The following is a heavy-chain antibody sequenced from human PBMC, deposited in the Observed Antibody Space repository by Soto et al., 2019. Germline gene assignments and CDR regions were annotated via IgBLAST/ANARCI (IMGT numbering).Heavy chain of an antibody. D-gene: IGHD5-18*01. CDR1: GFTFSSYA. CDR2: ISYDGSNK. Sequence: QVQLVESGGGVVQPGRSLRLSCAASGFTFSSYAMHWVRQAPGKGLVWVAVISYDGSNKYYADSVKGRFTISRDNSKNTLYLQMNSLSAADTAVYYCARDSEDTATPMGVDYWGQGTLVTVSS. V-gene: IGHV3-30-3*01. J-gene: IGHJ4*02. CDR3: ARDSEDTATPMGVDY.